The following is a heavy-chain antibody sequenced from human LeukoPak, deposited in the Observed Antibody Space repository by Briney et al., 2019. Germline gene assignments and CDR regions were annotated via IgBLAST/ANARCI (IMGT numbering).Heavy chain of an antibody. CDR2: ISHSGST. CDR3: AREMIHRAPVVYFDY. D-gene: IGHD3-16*01. V-gene: IGHV4-38-2*02. CDR1: YSSFSSDYF. Sequence: PSETLSLTCSVSYSSFSSDYFWGWIRQPPGKGLEWIGSISHSGSTYYNPSLKSRVTISLDTSKNQFSLRLRSVTAADTAVYFCAREMIHRAPVVYFDYWGQGSLGTVS. J-gene: IGHJ4*02.